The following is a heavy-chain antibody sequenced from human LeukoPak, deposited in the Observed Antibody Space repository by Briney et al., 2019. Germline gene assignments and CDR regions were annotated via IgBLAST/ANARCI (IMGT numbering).Heavy chain of an antibody. CDR2: LNAGNGNS. V-gene: IGHV1-3*01. J-gene: IGHJ6*02. CDR1: GYTHPSFA. CDR3: PSDGKHIAVRGGYYLLDV. Sequence: GASVKVSCKSCGYTHPSFARHGVRQAPGRGVEWMGLLNAGNGNSHYSQKFQDRLTITSHSSAHTPYIAFSSLTYGDAPVYYCPSDGKHIAVRGGYYLLDVWGQGTLVTVS. D-gene: IGHD2-21*01.